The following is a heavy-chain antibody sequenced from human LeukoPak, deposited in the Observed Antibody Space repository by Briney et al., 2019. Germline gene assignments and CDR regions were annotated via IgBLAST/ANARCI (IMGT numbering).Heavy chain of an antibody. CDR3: AGGPTPYYYDSSGYHAFDI. CDR2: MNPNSGNT. Sequence: ASVKVSCKASGYTFTSYDINWVRQATGQGLEWMGWMNPNSGNTGYAQKFQGRVTMTRNTSISTAYMELSSLRSEDTAVYYCAGGPTPYYYDSSGYHAFDIWGQGTMVTVSS. CDR1: GYTFTSYD. J-gene: IGHJ3*02. D-gene: IGHD3-22*01. V-gene: IGHV1-8*01.